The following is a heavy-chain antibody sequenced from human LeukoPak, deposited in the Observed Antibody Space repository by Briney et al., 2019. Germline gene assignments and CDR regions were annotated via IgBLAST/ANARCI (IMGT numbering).Heavy chain of an antibody. J-gene: IGHJ4*02. Sequence: SETLSLTCTVSGGSISSGGYYWSWIRQHPGKGLEWIGYIYYSGSTYYNPSLKSRVTISVDTSKNQFSLKLSSVTAADTAVYYCARDKGQGKWELLRVFDYWGQGTLVTVSS. D-gene: IGHD1-26*01. CDR2: IYYSGST. V-gene: IGHV4-31*03. CDR3: ARDKGQGKWELLRVFDY. CDR1: GGSISSGGYY.